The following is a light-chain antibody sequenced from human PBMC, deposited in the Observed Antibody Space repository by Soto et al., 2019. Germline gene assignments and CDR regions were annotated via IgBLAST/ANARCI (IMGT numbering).Light chain of an antibody. CDR2: EVS. CDR1: STDVGGYNY. Sequence: QSALTQPASVSGSPGQSIAISCTGTSTDVGGYNYVSWYQQHPGKAPKLMIYEVSNRPSGVSNRFSGAKSGNTASLTISGLQAEDEADYYCSSYTSDSTLVFGGGTKLTGL. V-gene: IGLV2-14*01. CDR3: SSYTSDSTLV. J-gene: IGLJ3*02.